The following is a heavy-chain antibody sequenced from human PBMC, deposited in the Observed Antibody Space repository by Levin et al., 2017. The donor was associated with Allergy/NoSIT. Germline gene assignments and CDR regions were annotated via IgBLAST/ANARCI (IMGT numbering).Heavy chain of an antibody. V-gene: IGHV4-39*01. CDR1: GVSISSSGYS. Sequence: SETLSLTCTVSGVSISSSGYSWGWIRQPPGTGLEWIGSIYYSGSTYYNPSLKSRVTISVDTSKNQFSLKLSSVTAADTAVYYCARVLGGTYSRGYFQHWGQGTLVTVSS. CDR3: ARVLGGTYSRGYFQH. D-gene: IGHD1-26*01. J-gene: IGHJ1*01. CDR2: IYYSGST.